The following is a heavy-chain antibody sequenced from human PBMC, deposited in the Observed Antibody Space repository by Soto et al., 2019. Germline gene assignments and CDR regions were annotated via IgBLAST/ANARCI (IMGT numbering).Heavy chain of an antibody. Sequence: LRLSCAASGFTFSSYATHWVRQAPGKGLEWVAVISYDGSNKYYADSVKGRFTISRDNSKNTLYLQMNSLRAEDTAVYYCGTLRRAARGQGTLVTVSS. CDR2: ISYDGSNK. J-gene: IGHJ4*02. V-gene: IGHV3-30-3*01. CDR1: GFTFSSYA. CDR3: GTLRRAA.